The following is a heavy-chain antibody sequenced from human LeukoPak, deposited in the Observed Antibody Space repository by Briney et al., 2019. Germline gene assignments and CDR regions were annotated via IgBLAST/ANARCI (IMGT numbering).Heavy chain of an antibody. CDR2: VHYTDSP. CDR3: AREGGPYRPLDY. CDR1: GGSITTHY. J-gene: IGHJ4*02. V-gene: IGHV4-59*11. Sequence: WETLSLTCTVSGGSITTHYWSWIRQPPGKGLEWIGYVHYTDSPNFNPSLKSRVTISLGTSKNQFSLKLTSVTAADAAVYYCAREGGPYRPLDYSGQGNLVTVSS.